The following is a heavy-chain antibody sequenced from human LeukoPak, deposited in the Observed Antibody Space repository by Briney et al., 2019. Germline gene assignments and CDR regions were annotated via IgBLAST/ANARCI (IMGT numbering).Heavy chain of an antibody. V-gene: IGHV3-23*01. Sequence: GGSLRLSCAASGFTFNGYAMYWVRQAPGKGLERISGIFGSGGSPHYADSVKGRFTISRDNSQEIVYLQLDSLRVEDTALYYCGKTTVGYSSGRYPGWPVDYWGQGALVTVSS. D-gene: IGHD2-15*01. CDR3: GKTTVGYSSGRYPGWPVDY. J-gene: IGHJ4*02. CDR2: IFGSGGSP. CDR1: GFTFNGYA.